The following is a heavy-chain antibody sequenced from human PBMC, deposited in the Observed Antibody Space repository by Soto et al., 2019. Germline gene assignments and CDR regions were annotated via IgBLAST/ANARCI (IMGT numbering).Heavy chain of an antibody. Sequence: PXXSLRLSFAASGFTFSSYGMHWVPQAPGKGLEWVAVISYDGSNKYYADSVKGRFTISRDNSKNTLYLQMNSLRAEVTAVYYCAKGYDSSGYYCWFDPWGQGTLVTVSS. D-gene: IGHD3-22*01. CDR1: GFTFSSYG. J-gene: IGHJ5*02. CDR3: AKGYDSSGYYCWFDP. V-gene: IGHV3-30*18. CDR2: ISYDGSNK.